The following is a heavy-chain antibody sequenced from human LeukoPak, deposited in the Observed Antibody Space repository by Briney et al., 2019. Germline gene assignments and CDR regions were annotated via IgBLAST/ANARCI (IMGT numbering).Heavy chain of an antibody. D-gene: IGHD3-22*01. J-gene: IGHJ4*02. Sequence: GGSLRLSCAASGSAVSSNYIGWVRQAPGKGLEYVSVIYSGGATYYADSVKGRFTISRHISKHTLYLQMNSLRAEDTAVYYCATLDLRGYYFDYWGQGTLVTVSS. CDR1: GSAVSSNY. CDR2: IYSGGAT. V-gene: IGHV3-53*01. CDR3: ATLDLRGYYFDY.